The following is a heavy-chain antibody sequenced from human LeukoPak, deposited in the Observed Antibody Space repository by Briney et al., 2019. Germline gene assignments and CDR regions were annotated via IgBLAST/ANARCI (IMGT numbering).Heavy chain of an antibody. Sequence: PGGSLRLSCAASGFTFSNYGIHWVRQAPGKGLEWVAVISSDATNKYYTDSVRGRFTISRDNSKSTLYLQMNSLRAEDTAVYYCAKDQDVAAAGTWGSIDYWGQGTLVTVSP. J-gene: IGHJ4*02. V-gene: IGHV3-30*18. D-gene: IGHD6-13*01. CDR1: GFTFSNYG. CDR3: AKDQDVAAAGTWGSIDY. CDR2: ISSDATNK.